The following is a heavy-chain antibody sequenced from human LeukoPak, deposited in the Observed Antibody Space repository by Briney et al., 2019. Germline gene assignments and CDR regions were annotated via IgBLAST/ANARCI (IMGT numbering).Heavy chain of an antibody. CDR2: INHSGST. V-gene: IGHV4-34*01. CDR1: GGSFSGYY. J-gene: IGHJ4*02. D-gene: IGHD6-6*01. CDR3: ARQRRRAARPRGYYFDY. Sequence: SETLSLTCAVYGGSFSGYYWSWIRQPPGKGLEWIGEINHSGSTNYNPSLKSRVTISVGTSKHQFSLKLSSVTAADTAVYYCARQRRRAARPRGYYFDYWGQGTLVTVSS.